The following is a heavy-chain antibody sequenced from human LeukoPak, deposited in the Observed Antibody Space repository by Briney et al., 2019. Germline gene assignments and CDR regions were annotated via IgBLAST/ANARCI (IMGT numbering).Heavy chain of an antibody. CDR1: GFTFSSYG. J-gene: IGHJ4*02. D-gene: IGHD3-22*01. CDR3: AKEYDSSGYPSACFDY. Sequence: GGSLRLSCAASGFTFSSYGMHWVRQAPGKGLEWVAFIRYDGSNKYYADSVKGRFTISRDNSKNTLYLQMNSLRAEDTAVYYCAKEYDSSGYPSACFDYWGQGTLVTVSS. V-gene: IGHV3-30*02. CDR2: IRYDGSNK.